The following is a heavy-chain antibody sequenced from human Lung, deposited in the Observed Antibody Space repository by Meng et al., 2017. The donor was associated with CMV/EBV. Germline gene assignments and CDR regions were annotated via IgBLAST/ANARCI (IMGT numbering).Heavy chain of an antibody. D-gene: IGHD6-13*01. Sequence: ASVXVSXKAYGYAFSNYGVTWVRQAPGQGPEWMGWISGYNGNTKYAQKFQGRVTMTADTSTSTVYMELRSLTSDDPAVYYCASDAYFNTWYPNWFDPWGQGTLVTVSS. CDR1: GYAFSNYG. CDR2: ISGYNGNT. J-gene: IGHJ5*02. V-gene: IGHV1-18*01. CDR3: ASDAYFNTWYPNWFDP.